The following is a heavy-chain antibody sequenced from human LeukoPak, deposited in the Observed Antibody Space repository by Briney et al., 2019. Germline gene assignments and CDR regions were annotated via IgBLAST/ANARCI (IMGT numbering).Heavy chain of an antibody. CDR2: INHSGST. J-gene: IGHJ4*02. V-gene: IGHV4-34*01. Sequence: PSETLSLTCAVYGGSFSGYYWSWIRQPPGKGLEWIGEINHSGSTNYNPSLKSRVTISVDTSKNQFPLKLSSVTAADTAVYYCASRGDCSSTSCIYYFGYWGQGTLVTVSS. D-gene: IGHD2-2*01. CDR1: GGSFSGYY. CDR3: ASRGDCSSTSCIYYFGY.